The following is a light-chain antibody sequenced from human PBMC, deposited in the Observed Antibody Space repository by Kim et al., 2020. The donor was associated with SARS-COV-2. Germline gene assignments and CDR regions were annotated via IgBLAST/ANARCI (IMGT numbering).Light chain of an antibody. V-gene: IGLV3-21*04. CDR1: NIGSKS. Sequence: SYELTQPPSVSVAPGKTARITCGGHNIGSKSVHWYQQKPGQAPVLVIYYDSDRPSGIPERFSGSNSGNTATLTINRVEAGDEADYYCQVWDSSSDHPVF. CDR2: YDS. CDR3: QVWDSSSDHPV. J-gene: IGLJ3*02.